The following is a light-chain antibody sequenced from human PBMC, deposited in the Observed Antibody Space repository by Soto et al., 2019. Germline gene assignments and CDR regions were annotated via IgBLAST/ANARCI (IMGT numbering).Light chain of an antibody. J-gene: IGKJ4*01. CDR3: QKCKVAPFT. V-gene: IGKV1-27*01. CDR2: AAS. CDR1: QDIANF. Sequence: DIQITQSPSSLSAFVVDRVTITCRASQDIANFLAWYQQKPGKVPKLLIYAASTLQSGVPSRFSGSGSGTDFTLTISSLQPEDVATYYCQKCKVAPFTFGGGTKVDIK.